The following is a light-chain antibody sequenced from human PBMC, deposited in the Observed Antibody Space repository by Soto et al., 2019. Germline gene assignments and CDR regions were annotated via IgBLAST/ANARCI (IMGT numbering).Light chain of an antibody. CDR3: QQYNNWPQA. Sequence: EIVMTQSPATLSVSPVERATLSCRASQSISNNLGWYQQRPGQSPRLLIYGASTRATGIPARFSGSGSGTEFTLTISSLQSEDFAVYYCQQYNNWPQAFGQGTKVEIK. CDR2: GAS. J-gene: IGKJ1*01. CDR1: QSISNN. V-gene: IGKV3-15*01.